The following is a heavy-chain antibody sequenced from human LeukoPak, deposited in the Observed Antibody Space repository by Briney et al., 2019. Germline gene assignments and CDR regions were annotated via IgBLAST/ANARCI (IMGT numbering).Heavy chain of an antibody. V-gene: IGHV3-30*02. CDR2: IRYDENTK. D-gene: IGHD5-24*01. J-gene: IGHJ4*02. CDR3: AKENTRDGYRHFHY. Sequence: GESLKISCTASGFPFSSYGMQWVRQAPGKGLEWVACIRYDENTKYYADSVKGRFTVSGDNSENTLFLQMNSLRAEDTAVYYCAKENTRDGYRHFHYWGQGTLVTVSS. CDR1: GFPFSSYG.